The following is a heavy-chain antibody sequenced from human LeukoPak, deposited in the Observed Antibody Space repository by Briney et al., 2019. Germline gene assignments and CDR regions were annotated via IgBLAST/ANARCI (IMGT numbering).Heavy chain of an antibody. V-gene: IGHV4-39*07. CDR3: AKGRPSYYYGSGSSTMDV. J-gene: IGHJ6*04. D-gene: IGHD3-10*01. CDR1: SGSISTSNYY. CDR2: IFYSGST. Sequence: SETLSLTCTVSSGSISTSNYYWGWVRQPPGKALEWIGNIFYSGSTYYSPSLKSRVTISVDTSKNQFSLKLSSVTAADTAVYYCAKGRPSYYYGSGSSTMDVWGKGTTVTVSS.